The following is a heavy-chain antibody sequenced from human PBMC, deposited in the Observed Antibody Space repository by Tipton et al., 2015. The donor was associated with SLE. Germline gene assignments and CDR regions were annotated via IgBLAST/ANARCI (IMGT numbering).Heavy chain of an antibody. Sequence: QLVQSGPEVKKPGASVKVSCKASGYTFTSYDINWVRQATGRGLEWMGWMNPNSGNTGYAQKFQGRVTMTRNTSVSTAYMELSSLRSEDTAVYYCARAEVLWFGPPRVDIWGQGTMVTVSS. CDR3: ARAEVLWFGPPRVDI. D-gene: IGHD3-10*01. J-gene: IGHJ3*02. CDR1: GYTFTSYD. CDR2: MNPNSGNT. V-gene: IGHV1-8*02.